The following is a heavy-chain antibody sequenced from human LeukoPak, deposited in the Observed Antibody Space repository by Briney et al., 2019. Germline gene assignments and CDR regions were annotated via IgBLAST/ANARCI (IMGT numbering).Heavy chain of an antibody. CDR1: GYTFTSYD. V-gene: IGHV1-8*03. CDR3: AREGLDP. J-gene: IGHJ5*02. Sequence: ASVKVSCKASGYTFTSYDINWVRQAPGQGLEWMGYMNPNRGNTVYAQRLQGRVTITTDTSINTSYMELSSLRSEDTAVYYCAREGLDPWGQGTLVTVSS. CDR2: MNPNRGNT.